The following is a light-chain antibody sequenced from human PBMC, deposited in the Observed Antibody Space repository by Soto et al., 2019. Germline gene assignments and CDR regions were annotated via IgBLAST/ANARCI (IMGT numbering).Light chain of an antibody. CDR1: QSVSSN. J-gene: IGKJ1*01. Sequence: TQSPATVSVSPGERAARSCRASQSVSSNLAWYHQKPGQAPRLLIYRASTRAAGLPDRFSGSGSGTDFTLTISRLEPEDFAVYYCLQYGRSPKTFGQGTKVDIK. CDR3: LQYGRSPKT. V-gene: IGKV3-20*01. CDR2: RAS.